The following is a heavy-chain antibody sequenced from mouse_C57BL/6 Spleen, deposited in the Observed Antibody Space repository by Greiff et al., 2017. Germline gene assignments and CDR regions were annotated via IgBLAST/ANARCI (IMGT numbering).Heavy chain of an antibody. V-gene: IGHV1-81*01. CDR1: GYTFTSYG. Sequence: VKLMESGAELARPGASVKLSCKASGYTFTSYGISWVKQRTGQGLEWIGEIYPRSGNTYFNEKFKGKATLTADKSSSSAYMELRRLTSEDSAVYFCARTQEDYYAMDYWGQGTSVTVSS. J-gene: IGHJ4*01. CDR3: ARTQEDYYAMDY. CDR2: IYPRSGNT.